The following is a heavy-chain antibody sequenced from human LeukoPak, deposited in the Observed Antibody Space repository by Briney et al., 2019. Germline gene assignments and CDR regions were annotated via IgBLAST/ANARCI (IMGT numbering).Heavy chain of an antibody. Sequence: SETLSLTCAVYGGSFSGYYWSWIHQPPGKGLEWIGEINHSGSTNYNPSLKSRVTISVDTSKNQFSLKLSSVTAADTAVYYCATNRRRDTIYLRVYFDYWGQGSLVTVSS. CDR3: ATNRRRDTIYLRVYFDY. CDR2: INHSGST. D-gene: IGHD3-9*01. CDR1: GGSFSGYY. V-gene: IGHV4-34*01. J-gene: IGHJ4*02.